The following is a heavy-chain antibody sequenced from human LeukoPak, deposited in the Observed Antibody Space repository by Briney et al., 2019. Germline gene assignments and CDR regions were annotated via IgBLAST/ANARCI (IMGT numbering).Heavy chain of an antibody. V-gene: IGHV3-74*01. J-gene: IGHJ6*03. CDR3: ARPVDILNYYMDV. Sequence: PGGSLRLSSAASGFTFSSYWMHWVRQAPGKGLVWVSRINSDGSSTSYADSVKGRFTISRDNAKNTLYLQMNSLRAEDTAVYYCARPVDILNYYMDVWGKGTTVTVSS. CDR2: INSDGSST. CDR1: GFTFSSYW. D-gene: IGHD3-9*01.